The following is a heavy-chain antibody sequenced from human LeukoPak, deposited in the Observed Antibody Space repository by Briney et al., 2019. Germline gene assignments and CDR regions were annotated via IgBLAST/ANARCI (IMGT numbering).Heavy chain of an antibody. D-gene: IGHD3-3*01. CDR2: ISGSGGST. J-gene: IGHJ4*02. V-gene: IGHV3-23*01. CDR3: AADVFRFLEWLTPYY. Sequence: GGSLRLSCAASGFTFSSYAMSWVRQAPGKGLEWVSAISGSGGSTYYADSVKGRFTISRDNSKNTLYLQMNSLRAEDTAVYYCAADVFRFLEWLTPYYWGQGTLVTVSS. CDR1: GFTFSSYA.